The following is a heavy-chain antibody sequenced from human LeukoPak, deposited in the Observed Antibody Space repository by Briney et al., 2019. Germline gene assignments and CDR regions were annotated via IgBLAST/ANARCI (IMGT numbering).Heavy chain of an antibody. D-gene: IGHD5-12*01. V-gene: IGHV3-23*01. CDR3: AIDLWQRTEAGYYLDY. CDR2: ISGSGGST. J-gene: IGHJ4*02. Sequence: GGSLRLSCAVSGYTFSSYDKSGVRRAPAKGLEGVSAISGSGGSTYYADSVKSRFTISGDNSKNTLYLQLHSLRAEDTAVYYFAIDLWQRTEAGYYLDYWGQGTLVTVSS. CDR1: GYTFSSYD.